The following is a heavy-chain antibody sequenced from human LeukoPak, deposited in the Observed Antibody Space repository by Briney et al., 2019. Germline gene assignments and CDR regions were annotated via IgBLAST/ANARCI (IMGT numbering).Heavy chain of an antibody. CDR1: GGTFSSYA. D-gene: IGHD2-2*01. CDR3: ARAAIVVVPAEEEDYYYGMDV. V-gene: IGHV1-69*01. CDR2: IIPIFGTA. Sequence: SVKVSCKASGGTFSSYAISWVRQAPGQGLEWMGGIIPIFGTANYAQKFQGRVTITAGESTSTAYMELSSLRSEDTAVYYCARAAIVVVPAEEEDYYYGMDVWGQGTTVTVSS. J-gene: IGHJ6*02.